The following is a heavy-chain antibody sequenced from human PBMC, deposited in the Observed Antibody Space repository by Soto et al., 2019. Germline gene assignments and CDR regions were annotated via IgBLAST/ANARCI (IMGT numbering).Heavy chain of an antibody. CDR3: SRGHYYDSSTYYHYFDY. V-gene: IGHV1-46*01. Sequence: GASVKVSCKASGYTFTSYYMHWVRRAPGQGLEWMGIINPSGGNTSYAQKFQGRVTMTRDTSTSTVYLELSSLRSEDAAVYYCSRGHYYDSSTYYHYFDYWGQGTLVTVSS. J-gene: IGHJ4*02. CDR2: INPSGGNT. D-gene: IGHD3-22*01. CDR1: GYTFTSYY.